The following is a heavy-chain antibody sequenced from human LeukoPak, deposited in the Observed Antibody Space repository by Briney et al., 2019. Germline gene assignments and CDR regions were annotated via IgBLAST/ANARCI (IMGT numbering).Heavy chain of an antibody. CDR3: ARGAVVAAKNWFDP. J-gene: IGHJ5*02. V-gene: IGHV3-48*01. CDR2: ISSSSSSTI. CDR1: GFTFSSYS. Sequence: GGSLRLSCAASGFTFSSYSMNWVRQAPGKGLEWVSYISSSSSSTIYYADSVKGRFTISRDNAKNSLYLQMNSPRAEDTAVYYCARGAVVAAKNWFDPWGQGTLVTVSS. D-gene: IGHD2-15*01.